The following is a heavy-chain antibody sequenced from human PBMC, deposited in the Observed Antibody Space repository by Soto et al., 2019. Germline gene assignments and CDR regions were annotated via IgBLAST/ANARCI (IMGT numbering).Heavy chain of an antibody. Sequence: QVQLVQSGAEVKKPGASVKVSCKASGYTFTSYGIXXXXXXXXXGLEWMGWISAYNGNTNYAQKLQGRVTMTTDTXXXXXXXXXXXXXXXXXAVXYCXXGTTVETGSYWGQGTLVTVSS. V-gene: IGHV1-18*01. J-gene: IGHJ4*02. CDR2: ISAYNGNT. D-gene: IGHD4-17*01. CDR3: XXGTTVETGSY. CDR1: GYTFTSYG.